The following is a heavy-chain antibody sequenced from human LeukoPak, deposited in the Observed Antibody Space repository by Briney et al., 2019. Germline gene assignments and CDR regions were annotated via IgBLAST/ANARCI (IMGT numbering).Heavy chain of an antibody. CDR2: IIPIFGTA. CDR1: GGTFSSYA. J-gene: IGHJ6*03. CDR3: ARDSRAAAGTGENSDYYYYMDV. D-gene: IGHD6-13*01. Sequence: ASVKVSCKASGGTFSSYAISWVRQAPGQGLEWMGGIIPIFGTANYAQKFQGRVTITADESTSTAYMELSSLRSEDTAVYYCARDSRAAAGTGENSDYYYYMDVWGKGTTVTISS. V-gene: IGHV1-69*13.